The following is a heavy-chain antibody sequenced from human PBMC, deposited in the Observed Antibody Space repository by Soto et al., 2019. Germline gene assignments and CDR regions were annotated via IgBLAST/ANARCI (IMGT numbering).Heavy chain of an antibody. CDR1: GGSISSGGYY. Sequence: SETLSLTCTVSGGSISSGGYYWSWIRQHPGKGPEWIGYIYYSGSTYYNPSLKSRVTISVDTSKNQFSLKLSSVTAADTAVYYCARMSLVSGGNRYFDYWGQGTLVTVSS. CDR2: IYYSGST. J-gene: IGHJ4*02. V-gene: IGHV4-31*03. CDR3: ARMSLVSGGNRYFDY. D-gene: IGHD3-16*01.